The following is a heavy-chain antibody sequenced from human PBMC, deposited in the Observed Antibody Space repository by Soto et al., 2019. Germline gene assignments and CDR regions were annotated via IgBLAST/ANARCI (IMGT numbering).Heavy chain of an antibody. V-gene: IGHV3-21*01. Sequence: PGGSLRLSCAASGFTFSSYSMNWVRQAPGKGLEWVSSISSSSSYIYYADSVKGRFTISRDNAKNSLYLQMNSLRAEDTAVYYCASLGVVPAAEYDYYYYGMDVWGQGTTVTVSS. CDR2: ISSSSSYI. CDR1: GFTFSSYS. J-gene: IGHJ6*02. D-gene: IGHD2-2*01. CDR3: ASLGVVPAAEYDYYYYGMDV.